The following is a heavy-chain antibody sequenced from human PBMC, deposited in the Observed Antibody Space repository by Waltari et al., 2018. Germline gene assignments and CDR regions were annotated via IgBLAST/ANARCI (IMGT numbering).Heavy chain of an antibody. CDR1: GGSISSSSYY. CDR3: ARGGYSSGWDPVDAFDI. J-gene: IGHJ3*02. Sequence: QLQLQESGPGLVKPSETLSLTCTVSGGSISSSSYYWGWIRQPPGKGLEWIGSIYYSGSTYYNPALKSRVTISVDTAKNQFSLKLSSVTAADTVVYYCARGGYSSGWDPVDAFDIWGQGTMVTVSS. CDR2: IYYSGST. V-gene: IGHV4-39*07. D-gene: IGHD6-19*01.